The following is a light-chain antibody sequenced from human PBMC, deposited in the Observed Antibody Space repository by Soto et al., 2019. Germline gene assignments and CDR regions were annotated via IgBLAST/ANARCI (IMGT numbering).Light chain of an antibody. CDR3: SSYISVSSPVV. J-gene: IGLJ2*01. CDR1: SSDVGYYNY. CDR2: EVS. V-gene: IGLV2-14*01. Sequence: QSALTQPASLSGSPGQSITISCTGTSSDVGYYNYVSWYQQHPGKAPKVIIYEVSNRPSGVSYRFSGSKSGNTASLTISWLQAEDEADYYCSSYISVSSPVVFGGGTKLTVL.